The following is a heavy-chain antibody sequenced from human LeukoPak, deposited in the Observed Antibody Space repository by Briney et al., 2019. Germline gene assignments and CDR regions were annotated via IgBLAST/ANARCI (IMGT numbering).Heavy chain of an antibody. CDR1: GFTFSSYS. J-gene: IGHJ6*03. D-gene: IGHD1-7*01. V-gene: IGHV3-48*01. Sequence: GGSLRLSCAAAGFTFSSYSMNWVRQAPGKGLEWVSYISSSSSTIYYADSVKGRFTISRDNAKNSLYLQMNSLRAEDTAVYYCASILTGTTSGYYYMDVSGKGTTVTVSS. CDR3: ASILTGTTSGYYYMDV. CDR2: ISSSSSTI.